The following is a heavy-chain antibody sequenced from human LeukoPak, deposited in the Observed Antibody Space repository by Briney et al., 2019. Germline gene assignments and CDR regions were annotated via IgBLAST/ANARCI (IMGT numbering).Heavy chain of an antibody. CDR3: ARDPWGSYSSSDPFDY. Sequence: ASVKVSCKASGYTFTSYGISWVRQAPGQGLEWMGWISAYNGNTNYAQKLQGRVTMTTDTSTSTAYMELRSLRSADTAVYYCARDPWGSYSSSDPFDYWGQGTLVTVSS. D-gene: IGHD6-6*01. J-gene: IGHJ4*02. V-gene: IGHV1-18*01. CDR2: ISAYNGNT. CDR1: GYTFTSYG.